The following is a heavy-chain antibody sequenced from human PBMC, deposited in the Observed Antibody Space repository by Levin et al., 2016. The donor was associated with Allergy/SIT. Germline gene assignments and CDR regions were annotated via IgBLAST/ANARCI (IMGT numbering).Heavy chain of an antibody. CDR3: ARRRSPNGWDPDY. V-gene: IGHV3-7*03. CDR1: GFTFSSYW. CDR2: IKEDGSDE. D-gene: IGHD6-19*01. Sequence: GGSLRLSCAASGFTFSSYWMSWVRQGPGKGLEWVASIKEDGSDEYYVNSVKGRFTISKDNAKNSVYLLMNSLRADDTAIYYCARRRSPNGWDPDYWGQGTLVTVSS. J-gene: IGHJ4*02.